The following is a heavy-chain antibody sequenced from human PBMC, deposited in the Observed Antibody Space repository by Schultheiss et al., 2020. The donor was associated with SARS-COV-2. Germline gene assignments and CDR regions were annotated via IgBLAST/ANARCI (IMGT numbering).Heavy chain of an antibody. CDR2: ISYDGSNK. J-gene: IGHJ5*01. CDR3: AKAPYIVVGMAPLWFDY. CDR1: RFTFSNCA. V-gene: IGHV3-30-3*01. D-gene: IGHD2-21*01. Sequence: GGSLRLSCAASRFTFSNCAMSWVRQAPGKGLEWVAVISYDGSNKYYADSVKGRFTISRDNSKNTLYLQMNSLRAEDTALYYCAKAPYIVVGMAPLWFDYWGQGTLVTVSS.